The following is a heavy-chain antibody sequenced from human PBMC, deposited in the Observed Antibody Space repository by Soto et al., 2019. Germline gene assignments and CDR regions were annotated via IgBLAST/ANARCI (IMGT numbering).Heavy chain of an antibody. J-gene: IGHJ4*02. Sequence: QVQLVESGGGVVQPGRSLRLSCAASGFTFSSYGMHWVRQAPGKGLEWVAVISYDGSNKYYADSVKGRFTISRDNSKNTLYLQMNSLRAEDTAVYYCAKAPIAVGNFAFDYWGQGTLVTVSS. D-gene: IGHD6-19*01. CDR1: GFTFSSYG. CDR2: ISYDGSNK. V-gene: IGHV3-30*18. CDR3: AKAPIAVGNFAFDY.